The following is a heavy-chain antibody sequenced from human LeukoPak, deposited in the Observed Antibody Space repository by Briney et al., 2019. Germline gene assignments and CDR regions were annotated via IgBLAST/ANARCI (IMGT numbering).Heavy chain of an antibody. CDR1: GGSISSYY. D-gene: IGHD1-26*01. Sequence: SETLSLTCTVSGGSISSYYWCWIWQPPGKGLEWIGYMYYSGSTNYNPSLKSRVTISVDTSKNQFSLKLSSVTAADTAVYYCASFRGSYSAFDYWGQGTLVTVSS. CDR3: ASFRGSYSAFDY. V-gene: IGHV4-59*01. CDR2: MYYSGST. J-gene: IGHJ4*02.